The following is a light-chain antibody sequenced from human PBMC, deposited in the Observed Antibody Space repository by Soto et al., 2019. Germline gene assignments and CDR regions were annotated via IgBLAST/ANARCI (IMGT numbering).Light chain of an antibody. J-gene: IGLJ3*02. CDR1: SGHSDYA. CDR3: QAWGTGGV. Sequence: QSVLTQSPSASASPGASVKLTCTLSSGHSDYAIAWHQQQPEKGPRYLMKVTSDGSHTTGDGIPDRFSGSSSGADRYLTISSLRSDDEADYYCQAWGTGGVFGGGTKLTVL. V-gene: IGLV4-69*01. CDR2: VTSDGSH.